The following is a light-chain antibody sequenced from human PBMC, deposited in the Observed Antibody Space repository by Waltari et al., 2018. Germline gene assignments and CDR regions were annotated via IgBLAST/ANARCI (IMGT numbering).Light chain of an antibody. CDR3: CSYAGRSTWV. J-gene: IGLJ3*02. CDR2: NVN. CDR1: NFDVGGYNY. V-gene: IGLV2-11*01. Sequence: QSALTQPRSVSGSPGQSVTISCTGTNFDVGGYNYVSWYQQHPGKAPKLMIYNVNERLSGVPDRFSGAKSGNTASLTISGLQAEEEADYFCCSYAGRSTWVFGGGTKVTVL.